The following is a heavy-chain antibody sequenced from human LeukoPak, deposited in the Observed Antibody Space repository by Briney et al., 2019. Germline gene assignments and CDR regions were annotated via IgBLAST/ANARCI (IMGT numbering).Heavy chain of an antibody. CDR1: GFSFKTYS. CDR3: ARGFCSGGTCYRITGTFDV. CDR2: ISLAGTYI. J-gene: IGHJ3*01. D-gene: IGHD2-15*01. Sequence: GGSLRLSCAASGFSFKTYSMNWLRQSPGKGLEWVASISLAGTYIDYADSVKGRFTISRDNANNSLFLEMTSLRGDDTAVYYCARGFCSGGTCYRITGTFDVWGQGTMVSVSS. V-gene: IGHV3-21*01.